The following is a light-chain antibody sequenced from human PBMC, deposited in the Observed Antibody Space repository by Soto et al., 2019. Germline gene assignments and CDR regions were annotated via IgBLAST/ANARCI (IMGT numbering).Light chain of an antibody. CDR2: EVS. Sequence: QSALTQPASVSGSPGQSITISCTGTRSDVGAYNYVSWYQQHPGKVPKLMIYEVSNRPSGVSNRFSGSKSGNTASLTISGLQAEDEADYYCSSYTSSSPYVFGTGTKVTV. CDR1: RSDVGAYNY. V-gene: IGLV2-14*01. CDR3: SSYTSSSPYV. J-gene: IGLJ1*01.